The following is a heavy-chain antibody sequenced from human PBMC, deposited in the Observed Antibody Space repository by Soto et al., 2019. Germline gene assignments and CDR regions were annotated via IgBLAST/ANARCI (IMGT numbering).Heavy chain of an antibody. V-gene: IGHV5-10-1*01. CDR2: IDPTDSYT. D-gene: IGHD6-19*01. CDR1: GYSFTIYW. Sequence: XSLKISCKGCGYSFTIYWIRWVLQMPGKGLQWMGRIDPTDSYTNYSPSFQGHVTISADKSISTAYLQWSSLEASDTAMYYCARRDQQWNYYGMDVWGQGTTVTVSS. J-gene: IGHJ6*02. CDR3: ARRDQQWNYYGMDV.